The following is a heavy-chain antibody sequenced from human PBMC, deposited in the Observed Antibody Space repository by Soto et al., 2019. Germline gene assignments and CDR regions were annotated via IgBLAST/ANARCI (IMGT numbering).Heavy chain of an antibody. Sequence: EVQLVESGGGLVQPGGSLRLSCAASGFTFSSYSMNWVRQAPGKGLEWVSYISSSSSTIYYADSVNGRFTISRDNAKNSLYLQMNSLRAEDTAVYYCARDLGAAFDYWGQGTLVTVSS. CDR1: GFTFSSYS. D-gene: IGHD6-13*01. CDR2: ISSSSSTI. J-gene: IGHJ4*02. CDR3: ARDLGAAFDY. V-gene: IGHV3-48*01.